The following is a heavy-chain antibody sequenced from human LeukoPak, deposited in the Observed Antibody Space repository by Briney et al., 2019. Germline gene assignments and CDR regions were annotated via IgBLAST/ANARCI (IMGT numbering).Heavy chain of an antibody. CDR3: ASNGITIFGVAPFDP. CDR2: IYYSGST. J-gene: IGHJ5*02. V-gene: IGHV4-39*01. Sequence: SETLSLTCTVSGGSISSSSYYWGWIRQPPGKGLEWIGSIYYSGSTYYNPSLKSRVTISVDTSKNQFSLKLSSVTAADTAVYYCASNGITIFGVAPFDPWGQGTLVTVSS. CDR1: GGSISSSSYY. D-gene: IGHD3-3*01.